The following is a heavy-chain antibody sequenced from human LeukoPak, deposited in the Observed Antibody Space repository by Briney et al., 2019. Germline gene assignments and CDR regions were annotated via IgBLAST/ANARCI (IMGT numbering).Heavy chain of an antibody. Sequence: TSETLSLTCTVSGGSISSGGYYWSWIRQHPGKGLEWIAYIYYTGSTYYNPSLKSRLTISVDTSKNHFSLRLSSMTAADTAVYYCARVPSVIDAFDIWGQGTMVTLSS. CDR2: IYYTGST. D-gene: IGHD2-21*01. J-gene: IGHJ3*02. CDR3: ARVPSVIDAFDI. V-gene: IGHV4-31*03. CDR1: GGSISSGGYY.